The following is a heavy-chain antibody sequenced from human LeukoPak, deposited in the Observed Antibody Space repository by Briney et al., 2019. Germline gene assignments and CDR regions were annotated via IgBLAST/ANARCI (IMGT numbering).Heavy chain of an antibody. V-gene: IGHV3-21*01. CDR1: GFTFSSYS. J-gene: IGHJ6*02. CDR2: ISSSSSYI. Sequence: GGSLRLSCAASGFTFSSYSMNWVRQAPGKGLEWVSSISSSSSYIYYADSVKGRFTISRDNAKNSLYLQMNSLRAEDTAVYYCAGDAETYTYYYYGMDVWGQGTTVTVSS. D-gene: IGHD1-14*01. CDR3: AGDAETYTYYYYGMDV.